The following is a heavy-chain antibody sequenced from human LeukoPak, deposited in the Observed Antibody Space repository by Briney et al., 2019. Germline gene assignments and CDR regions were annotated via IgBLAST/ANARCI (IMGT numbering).Heavy chain of an antibody. CDR3: TTRSSSGWYSF. D-gene: IGHD6-19*01. CDR1: GFTVSSNY. V-gene: IGHV3-53*01. J-gene: IGHJ4*02. CDR2: IYNDGGT. Sequence: GGSLRLSCAASGFTVSSNYMSWVRQDPGKGLEWVSVIYNDGGTNYADPVKGRFIISRDNSKNALYLQMNSLRAEDTAMYYCTTRSSSGWYSFWGQGALVTVSS.